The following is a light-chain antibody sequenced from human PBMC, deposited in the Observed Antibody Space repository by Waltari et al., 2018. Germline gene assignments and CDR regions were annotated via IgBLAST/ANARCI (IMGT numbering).Light chain of an antibody. J-gene: IGLJ1*01. CDR1: NIGSKN. V-gene: IGLV3-9*01. Sequence: GGNNIGSKNVHWYQQKPGQAPVLVIYRDSNRPSGIPERFSGSNSGNTATLTISRAQAGDEADYYCQVWDSSTLVFGTGTKVTVL. CDR3: QVWDSSTLV. CDR2: RDS.